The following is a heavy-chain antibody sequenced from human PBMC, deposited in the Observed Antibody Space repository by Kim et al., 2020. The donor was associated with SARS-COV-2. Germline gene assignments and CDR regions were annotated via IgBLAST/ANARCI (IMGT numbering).Heavy chain of an antibody. Sequence: SETLSLTCAVYGGSFSGYYWSWIRQPPGKGLEWIGEINHSGSTNYNPSLKSRVTISVDTSKNQFSLKLSSVTAADTAVYYCARGEGGLWGTIAAAGTWAKYYFDYWGQGTLVTVSS. CDR2: INHSGST. CDR1: GGSFSGYY. CDR3: ARGEGGLWGTIAAAGTWAKYYFDY. D-gene: IGHD6-13*01. V-gene: IGHV4-34*01. J-gene: IGHJ4*02.